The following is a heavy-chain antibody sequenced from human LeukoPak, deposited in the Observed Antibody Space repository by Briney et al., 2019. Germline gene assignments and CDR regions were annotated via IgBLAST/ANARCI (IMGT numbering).Heavy chain of an antibody. D-gene: IGHD1-1*01. CDR1: GFTFSSYG. J-gene: IGHJ4*02. V-gene: IGHV3-30*18. CDR3: AKEPLPRTLEMDGDYFDY. CDR2: ISYDGSSK. Sequence: GRSLRLSCAASGFTFSSYGMHWVRQAPGKGLEWVAVISYDGSSKYYADSVKGRFTISRDNSKNTLYLQMNSLRAEDTAVYYCAKEPLPRTLEMDGDYFDYWGQGTLVTVSS.